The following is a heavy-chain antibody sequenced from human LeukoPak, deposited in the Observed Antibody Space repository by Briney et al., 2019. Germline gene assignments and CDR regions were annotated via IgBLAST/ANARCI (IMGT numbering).Heavy chain of an antibody. J-gene: IGHJ4*02. V-gene: IGHV3-30*03. CDR1: GFTFSSYG. CDR2: ISYDGSNK. CDR3: LGLYDFWTDY. D-gene: IGHD3-3*01. Sequence: GGSLRLSCAASGFTFSSYGMHWVRQAPGKGLEWVAVISYDGSNKYYADSVKGRFTISRDNSKNTLYLQMNSLRAEDTAVYYCLGLYDFWTDYWGQGTLVTASS.